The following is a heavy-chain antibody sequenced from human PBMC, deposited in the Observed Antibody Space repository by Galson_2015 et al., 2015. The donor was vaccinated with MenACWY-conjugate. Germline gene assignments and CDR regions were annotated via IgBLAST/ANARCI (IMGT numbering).Heavy chain of an antibody. D-gene: IGHD3-22*01. CDR2: ISAYNGNT. Sequence: SVKVSCKASGGTFSSYAISWVRQAPGQGLEWMGWISAYNGNTNYAQKLQGRVTMTTDTSTSTAYMELRSLRSDDTAVYYCARVSYDRTPPDYWGQGTLVTVSS. CDR3: ARVSYDRTPPDY. J-gene: IGHJ4*02. V-gene: IGHV1-18*01. CDR1: GGTFSSYA.